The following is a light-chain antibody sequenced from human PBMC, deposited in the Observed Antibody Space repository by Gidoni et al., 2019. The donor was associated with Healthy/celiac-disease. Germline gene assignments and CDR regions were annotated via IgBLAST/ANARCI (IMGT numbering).Light chain of an antibody. V-gene: IGLV2-11*01. CDR3: CSYAGSRTWV. J-gene: IGLJ3*02. Sequence: QSALTQLRSVSGSPGQSVTISCTGASSDVGGYNYVSWYQQHPGKAPKRIIYDVTKRPSGIPDRFSGTKSGNTASLTISGLQAEDEADYYCCSYAGSRTWVFGGGTKLTVL. CDR1: SSDVGGYNY. CDR2: DVT.